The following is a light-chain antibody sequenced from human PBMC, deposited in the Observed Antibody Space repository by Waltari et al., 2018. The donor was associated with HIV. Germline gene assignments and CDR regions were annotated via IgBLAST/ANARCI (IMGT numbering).Light chain of an antibody. Sequence: DIQMTQSPSSLSASVGDRVTITCQASQDISRYLNLYQQKPGKAPKLLIYDASDLETGVPSRFSGSGSGTDFTFTISSLQPADIATYYCQQYDNVPVTFGPGTKVEIK. CDR2: DAS. J-gene: IGKJ3*01. CDR3: QQYDNVPVT. CDR1: QDISRY. V-gene: IGKV1-33*01.